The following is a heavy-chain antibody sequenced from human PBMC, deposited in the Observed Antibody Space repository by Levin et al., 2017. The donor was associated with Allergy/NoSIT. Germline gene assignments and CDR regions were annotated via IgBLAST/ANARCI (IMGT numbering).Heavy chain of an antibody. J-gene: IGHJ4*02. CDR3: ARLGIGPYRFGEP. V-gene: IGHV5-51*01. Sequence: GGSLRLSCKGSGYSFTSYWIGWVRQMPGKGLEWMGIIYPGDSDTRYSPSFQGQVTISADKSISTAYLQWSSLKASDTAMYYCARLGIGPYRFGEPWGQGTLVTVSS. D-gene: IGHD3-10*01. CDR1: GYSFTSYW. CDR2: IYPGDSDT.